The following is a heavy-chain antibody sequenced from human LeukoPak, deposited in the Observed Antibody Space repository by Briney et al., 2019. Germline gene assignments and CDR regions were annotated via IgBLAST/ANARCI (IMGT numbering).Heavy chain of an antibody. CDR1: GFTFISYA. J-gene: IGHJ5*02. D-gene: IGHD1-26*01. CDR3: AKVPYSGSDNWFDP. Sequence: GGSLRLSCAASGFTFISYAMSWVRQAPGKGLEWVSAISGSGGSTYYADSVKGRFTISRDNSKNTLYLQMNSLRAEDTAVYYCAKVPYSGSDNWFDPWGQGTLVTVSS. CDR2: ISGSGGST. V-gene: IGHV3-23*01.